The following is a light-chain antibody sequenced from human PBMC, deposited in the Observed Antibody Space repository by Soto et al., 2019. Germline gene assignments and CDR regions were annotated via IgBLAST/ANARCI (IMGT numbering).Light chain of an antibody. CDR3: QQYNSYLWT. CDR1: QSISSW. J-gene: IGKJ1*01. CDR2: DAS. V-gene: IGKV1-5*01. Sequence: DIQMTQSPSTLSASVGDRVTITCRASQSISSWLAWYQQKPGKAPKLLIYDASSLESGVPSRFSGSGSGTEFTLTISSLQPDDLATYYCQQYNSYLWTFGHGTKVEIK.